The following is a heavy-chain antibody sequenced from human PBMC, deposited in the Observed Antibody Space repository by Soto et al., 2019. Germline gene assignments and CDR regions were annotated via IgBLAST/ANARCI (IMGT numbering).Heavy chain of an antibody. CDR1: GHSFNKYY. D-gene: IGHD5-12*01. CDR3: SDTGCP. Sequence: AASVKVSCKASGHSFNKYYINWVRQAPGQGLECMGWVNPNSGETGFAQKFQGRITMTRNTSINTVYMELRSLRSDDTAVYFCSDTGCPWGQGTLVTVSS. V-gene: IGHV1-8*01. J-gene: IGHJ1*01. CDR2: VNPNSGET.